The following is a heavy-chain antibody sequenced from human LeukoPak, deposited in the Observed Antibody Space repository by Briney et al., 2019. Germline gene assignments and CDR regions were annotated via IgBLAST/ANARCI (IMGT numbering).Heavy chain of an antibody. CDR2: IYYSGST. V-gene: IGHV4-39*07. J-gene: IGHJ4*02. CDR3: ARLAAKTVDY. D-gene: IGHD2-15*01. Sequence: SETLSLTCIVSGGSIGRNSYCWGWLRQPPGRGLEWFGNIYYSGSTSYNPSLKSRVTRSVGTSKDQFSLKLNSATAADTAVYYCARLAAKTVDYWGQGTLVTVSS. CDR1: GGSIGRNSYC.